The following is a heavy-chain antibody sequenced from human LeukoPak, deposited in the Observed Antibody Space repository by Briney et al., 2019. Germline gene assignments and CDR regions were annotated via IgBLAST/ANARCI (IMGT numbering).Heavy chain of an antibody. D-gene: IGHD4-23*01. Sequence: SETLSLTCAVNGGSFSGYYWSWTRQPPGKGLEWIAETKHIGSTNYNPSLTSRVTTSVDTSKKQFSLTLSSVNAADTAVYYCARAYGGNADYWGSGTMVTVSS. CDR2: TKHIGST. J-gene: IGHJ4*02. V-gene: IGHV4-34*01. CDR1: GGSFSGYY. CDR3: ARAYGGNADY.